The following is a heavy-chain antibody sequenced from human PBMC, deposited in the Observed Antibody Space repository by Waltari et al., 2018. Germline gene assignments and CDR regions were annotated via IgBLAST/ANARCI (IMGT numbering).Heavy chain of an antibody. J-gene: IGHJ4*02. V-gene: IGHV1-18*01. CDR3: ARGDDILTDYYKGLDY. Sequence: QIRLVQSGDEIKEPGASVKVSCKASGYTFTSYGISGLRRAPGQGLEWMGWVSPYDGNTNYAQKVQGRVGMTTDTSTTTAYMELRSLTSDDTAMYYCARGDDILTDYYKGLDYWGQGTLVTVSS. CDR2: VSPYDGNT. CDR1: GYTFTSYG. D-gene: IGHD3-9*01.